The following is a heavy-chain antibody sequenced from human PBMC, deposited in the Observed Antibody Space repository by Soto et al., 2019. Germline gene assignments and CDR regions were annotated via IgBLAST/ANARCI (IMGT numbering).Heavy chain of an antibody. J-gene: IGHJ5*01. Sequence: EVQLLESGGGLVQPGGSLRLSCAASGFTFNTFEMSWVRQAPGRGLEWVSFISDDSSRTYYADAVKGRFTISRDNSKYTLYLQMNSLTAEDTAVYACVKGAWLDFWGQGTLVTVSS. CDR2: ISDDSSRT. CDR3: VKGAWLDF. V-gene: IGHV3-23*01. CDR1: GFTFNTFE.